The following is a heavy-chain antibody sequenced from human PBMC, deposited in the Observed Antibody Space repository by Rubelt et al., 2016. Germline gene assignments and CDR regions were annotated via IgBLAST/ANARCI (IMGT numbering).Heavy chain of an antibody. CDR3: ARAGGYYGSGLFDY. CDR2: IYYSGGT. CDR1: GGSISSYY. D-gene: IGHD3-10*01. V-gene: IGHV4-59*01. J-gene: IGHJ4*02. Sequence: QVQLQESGPGLVKPSETLSLTCTVSGGSISSYYWSWIRQPPGKGLEWIGYIYYSGGTNYNPSLKSRVTISVDTSKNQVSLKLSSVTAADTAVYYCARAGGYYGSGLFDYWGQGTLVTVSS.